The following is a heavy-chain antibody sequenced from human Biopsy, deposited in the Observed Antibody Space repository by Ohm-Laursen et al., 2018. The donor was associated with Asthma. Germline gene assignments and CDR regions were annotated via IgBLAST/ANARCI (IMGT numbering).Heavy chain of an antibody. CDR2: INSVFGTT. V-gene: IGHV1-69*01. CDR3: ARKAGSCISRTCYSLNF. J-gene: IGHJ4*02. CDR1: GGTFNTYV. D-gene: IGHD2-2*01. Sequence: SSVKVSCKSLGGTFNTYVIGWVRQAPGQGLEGMGGINSVFGTTTYPQKFQDRVTITADDSTSTVYMELSSLRSEDTAVYYCARKAGSCISRTCYSLNFWGQGTLVTVSS.